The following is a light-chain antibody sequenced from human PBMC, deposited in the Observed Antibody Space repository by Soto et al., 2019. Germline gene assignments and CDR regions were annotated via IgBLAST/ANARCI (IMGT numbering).Light chain of an antibody. CDR1: DSFLYSDGKTY. V-gene: IGKV2D-29*01. J-gene: IGKJ5*01. CDR3: MQKAHVPIT. CDR2: DVS. Sequence: EIAVTLTPRYRSVTPGQPASRSSKSSDSFLYSDGKTYLYWYLQRPGQPPQLLIYDVSNRFSGVPDRFSGSGSGTDFTLKISRVEAEDVGVYYCMQKAHVPITFGQGTRLEIK.